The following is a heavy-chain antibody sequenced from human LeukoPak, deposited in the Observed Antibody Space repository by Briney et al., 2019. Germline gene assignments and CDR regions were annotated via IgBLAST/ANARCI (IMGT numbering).Heavy chain of an antibody. V-gene: IGHV3-21*01. CDR2: ISTSSSYI. J-gene: IGHJ6*03. CDR3: AKDGSMPWEYYMDV. Sequence: GGSLRLSCAACGFTFSSYSMNWVRQAPGKGLEWVSFISTSSSYIYYADSVKGRFTISRDNAKNSLYLEMNSLRAEDTAVYYCAKDGSMPWEYYMDVWGKGTTVTISS. CDR1: GFTFSSYS. D-gene: IGHD2/OR15-2a*01.